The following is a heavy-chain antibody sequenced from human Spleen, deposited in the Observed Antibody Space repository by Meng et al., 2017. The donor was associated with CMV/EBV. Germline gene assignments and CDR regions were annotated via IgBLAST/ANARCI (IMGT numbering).Heavy chain of an antibody. J-gene: IGHJ4*02. Sequence: AASGFTFKFYAMSWVRQAPGKGLEWVSIIYSGGSSTFYADSVKGHFTISRDDSENTLYLQMNSLRAEDTAVYYCTKVPGSGSYYSDYWGQGALVTVSS. CDR2: IYSGGSST. V-gene: IGHV3-23*03. D-gene: IGHD3-10*01. CDR3: TKVPGSGSYYSDY. CDR1: GFTFKFYA.